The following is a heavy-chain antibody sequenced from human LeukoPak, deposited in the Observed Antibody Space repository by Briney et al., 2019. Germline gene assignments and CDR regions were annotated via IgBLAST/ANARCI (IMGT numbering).Heavy chain of an antibody. D-gene: IGHD2-2*01. CDR3: AFCVVVVPAAILPGFCLNWFDP. Sequence: SVKVSCKASGGTFGSYAISWVRQAPGQGLEWMGGIIPIFGTANYAQKFQGRVTITADESTSTAYMELSSLRSEDTAVYYCAFCVVVVPAAILPGFCLNWFDPWGQGTLVTVSS. CDR2: IIPIFGTA. V-gene: IGHV1-69*13. CDR1: GGTFGSYA. J-gene: IGHJ5*02.